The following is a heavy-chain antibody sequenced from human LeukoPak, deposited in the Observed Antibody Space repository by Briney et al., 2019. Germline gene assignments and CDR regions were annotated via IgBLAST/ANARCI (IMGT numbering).Heavy chain of an antibody. V-gene: IGHV1-18*01. CDR2: ISAYNGNT. Sequence: ASVKVSCKASGYTFTSYGISWVRQAPGQGLEWMGWISAYNGNTNYAQKLQGRVTMTTDTSTSTAYMELRSLRSDDTAVYYCARVMGLLWFGELFRYYYGMDVWGQGTTVTVSS. D-gene: IGHD3-10*01. CDR3: ARVMGLLWFGELFRYYYGMDV. CDR1: GYTFTSYG. J-gene: IGHJ6*02.